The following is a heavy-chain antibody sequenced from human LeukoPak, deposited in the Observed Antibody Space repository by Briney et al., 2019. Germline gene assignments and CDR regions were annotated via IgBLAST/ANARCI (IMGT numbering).Heavy chain of an antibody. CDR2: IYPGDSDT. J-gene: IGHJ5*02. Sequence: PGESPKISCKGSGYSFTSYWIGWVRQMPGKGLEWMGIIYPGDSDTRYSPSFQGQVTISADKSISTAYLQWSSLKASDTAIYYCARLDKETTTGTVGWFDPWGQGTLVTVSS. CDR3: ARLDKETTTGTVGWFDP. CDR1: GYSFTSYW. D-gene: IGHD1-1*01. V-gene: IGHV5-51*01.